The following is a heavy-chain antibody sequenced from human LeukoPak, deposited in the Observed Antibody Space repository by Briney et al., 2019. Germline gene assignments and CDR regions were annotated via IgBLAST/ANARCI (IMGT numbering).Heavy chain of an antibody. CDR1: GGSFSGYY. J-gene: IGHJ4*02. CDR3: ARHGGYYFDS. CDR2: IRHTGST. Sequence: PSETLSLICGVYGGSFSGYYWSWIRQPPGKGLEWIGQIRHTGSTAYNPSLRSRVTISGDTSKNQFSPKLSSVTAADTAVYYCARHGGYYFDSWGQGTLVTVSS. V-gene: IGHV4-34*01. D-gene: IGHD3-16*01.